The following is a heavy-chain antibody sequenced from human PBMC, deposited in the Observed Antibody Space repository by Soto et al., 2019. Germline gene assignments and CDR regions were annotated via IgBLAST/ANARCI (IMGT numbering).Heavy chain of an antibody. CDR3: ARKDVVVPAAMPGHFDY. CDR1: GYSFTSYW. V-gene: IGHV5-10-1*01. D-gene: IGHD2-2*01. CDR2: IDPSDSYT. Sequence: GESLKISCKGSGYSFTSYWISWVRQMPGKGLEWMGRIDPSDSYTNYSPSFQGHVTISADKSISTAYLQWSSLKASDTAMYYCARKDVVVPAAMPGHFDYWGQGTLVTVSS. J-gene: IGHJ4*02.